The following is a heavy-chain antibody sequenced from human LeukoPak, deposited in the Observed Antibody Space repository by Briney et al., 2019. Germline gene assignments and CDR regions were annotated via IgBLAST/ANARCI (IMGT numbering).Heavy chain of an antibody. CDR1: GGSFSGYY. CDR2: INHSGST. V-gene: IGHV4-34*01. CDR3: ARERIAATPRGWLDP. Sequence: KPSETLSLTCAVYGGSFSGYYWSWIRQPPGDGLGWMGEINHSGSTNYNPSLKSRVTISVDTSKNQFSLKLSSVPAADTAVYYCARERIAATPRGWLDPWGQGTLVTVSS. J-gene: IGHJ5*02. D-gene: IGHD6-6*01.